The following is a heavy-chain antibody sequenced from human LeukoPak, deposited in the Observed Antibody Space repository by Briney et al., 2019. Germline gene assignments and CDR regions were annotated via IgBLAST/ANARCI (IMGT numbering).Heavy chain of an antibody. Sequence: PGGSLRLSCAASGFTFSSYSMNWVRQAPGKGLEWVSSISSSSSYIYYADSVKGRFTISRDNAKNSLYLQMNSLRAEDTAVYYCARDVHYYGSGSYSDYWGQGTLVTVSS. CDR1: GFTFSSYS. CDR2: ISSSSSYI. V-gene: IGHV3-21*01. D-gene: IGHD3-10*01. CDR3: ARDVHYYGSGSYSDY. J-gene: IGHJ4*02.